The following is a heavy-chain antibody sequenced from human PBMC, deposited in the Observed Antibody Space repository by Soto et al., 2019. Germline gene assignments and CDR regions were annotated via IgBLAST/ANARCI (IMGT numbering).Heavy chain of an antibody. V-gene: IGHV1-69*01. D-gene: IGHD2-15*01. CDR2: IIPIFGTA. CDR3: ARSQGGSSSLAIYYYYYSGMDV. Sequence: QVQLVQSGAEVKKPGSSVKVSCKAPGGTFSSYAISWVRQAPGQGLEWMGGIIPIFGTANYAQKFQGRVTITADESTSTGYMELSSLRSEDTAVYSCARSQGGSSSLAIYYYYYSGMDVWGQGTTVTVSS. J-gene: IGHJ6*02. CDR1: GGTFSSYA.